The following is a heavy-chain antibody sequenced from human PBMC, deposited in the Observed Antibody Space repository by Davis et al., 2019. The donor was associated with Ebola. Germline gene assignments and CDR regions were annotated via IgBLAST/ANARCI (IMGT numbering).Heavy chain of an antibody. V-gene: IGHV4-59*08. J-gene: IGHJ4*02. CDR2: IYYSGST. CDR1: GGSISSYY. D-gene: IGHD2-21*01. Sequence: SETLSLTCTVSGGSISSYYWSWIRQPPGKGLEWIGYIYYSGSTNYNPSLKSRVIISVDTSKNQSSLKLSSVTAADTAVYYCARRPGVGWGFVFDYWGQGTLVTVSS. CDR3: ARRPGVGWGFVFDY.